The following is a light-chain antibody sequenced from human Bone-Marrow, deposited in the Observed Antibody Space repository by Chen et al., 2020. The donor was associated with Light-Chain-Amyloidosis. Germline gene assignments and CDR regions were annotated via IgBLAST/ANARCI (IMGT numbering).Light chain of an antibody. CDR3: QSYQGSSQGV. CDR1: SGNIATKY. V-gene: IGLV6-57*01. Sequence: NFMLTQPPSVSESPGKTVIISCTRSSGNIATKYVQWYQQRPGSSPTTVIYEDDQRPSGIPDRFSGSIDRSSNSASLTIAGLETEDEADYYCQSYQGSSQGVFGGGTKLTVL. CDR2: EDD. J-gene: IGLJ3*02.